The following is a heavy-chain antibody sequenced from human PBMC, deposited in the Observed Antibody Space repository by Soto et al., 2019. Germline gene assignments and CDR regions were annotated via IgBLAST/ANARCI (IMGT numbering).Heavy chain of an antibody. CDR1: GYTFTSYD. J-gene: IGHJ5*02. CDR3: ARGNTYYDFWSGYYENWFDP. V-gene: IGHV1-8*01. D-gene: IGHD3-3*01. Sequence: ASVKVSCKASGYTFTSYDINWVRQATGQGLEWMGWMNPNSGNTGYAQKFQGRVTMTRNTSISTAYMELSSLRSEDTAVYYCARGNTYYDFWSGYYENWFDPWGQGTLVTVSS. CDR2: MNPNSGNT.